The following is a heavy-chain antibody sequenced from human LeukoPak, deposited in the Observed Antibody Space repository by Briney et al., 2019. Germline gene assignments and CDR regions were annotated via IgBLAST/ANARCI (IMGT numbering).Heavy chain of an antibody. D-gene: IGHD1-26*01. CDR2: ISAYNGNT. J-gene: IGHJ4*02. CDR1: GYTFSSYD. Sequence: ASVKVSCKASGYTFSSYDINWVRQATGQGLEWMGWISAYNGNTNYAQKLQGRVTMTTDTSTSTAYMELRSLRSDDTAVYYCARDQTMGASVYWGQGTLVTVSS. V-gene: IGHV1-18*01. CDR3: ARDQTMGASVY.